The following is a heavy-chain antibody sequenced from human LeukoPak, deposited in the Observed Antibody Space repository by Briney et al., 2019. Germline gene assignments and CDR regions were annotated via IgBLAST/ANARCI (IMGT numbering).Heavy chain of an antibody. CDR3: ARAPGHKQWLGWFDP. D-gene: IGHD6-19*01. Sequence: GGSLRLSCAASGFTFSSYGMSWVRQAPGKGLEWVSGISGSGGSTYYADSVKGRFTISRDNSKNTLYLQMNSLRAEDTAVYYCARAPGHKQWLGWFDPWGQGTLVTVSS. V-gene: IGHV3-23*01. CDR2: ISGSGGST. J-gene: IGHJ5*02. CDR1: GFTFSSYG.